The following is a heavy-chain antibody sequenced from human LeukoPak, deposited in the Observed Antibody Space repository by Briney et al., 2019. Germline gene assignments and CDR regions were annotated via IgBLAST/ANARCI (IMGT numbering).Heavy chain of an antibody. D-gene: IGHD4-17*01. V-gene: IGHV3-20*04. CDR2: INWNGGST. CDR3: ARRDYDENAFDI. Sequence: PGGSLRLSCAASGFTFDDYGMSWVRQAPGKGLEWVSGINWNGGSTGYADSVKGRFTISRDNARNSLYLQMNSLRAEDTALYYCARRDYDENAFDIWGQGTMVTVSS. CDR1: GFTFDDYG. J-gene: IGHJ3*02.